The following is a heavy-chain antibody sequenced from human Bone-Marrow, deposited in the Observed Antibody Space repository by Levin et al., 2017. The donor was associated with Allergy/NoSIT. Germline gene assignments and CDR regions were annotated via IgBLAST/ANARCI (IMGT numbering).Heavy chain of an antibody. J-gene: IGHJ5*02. D-gene: IGHD4-17*01. V-gene: IGHV4-39*01. CDR2: IYYSGNT. CDR3: ARHPDYGDYWDFHNWFDP. Sequence: SQTLSLTCTVSGGSISGTSYYWGWIRQPPGKGLEWIASIYYSGNTYYNPSLKSRVTISVDTSKNQFSLKLNSVTAGDTAVYYCARHPDYGDYWDFHNWFDPWGQGTQVIVSS. CDR1: GGSISGTSYY.